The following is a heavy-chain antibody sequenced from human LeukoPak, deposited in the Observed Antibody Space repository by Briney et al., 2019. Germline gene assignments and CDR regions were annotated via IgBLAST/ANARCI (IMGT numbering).Heavy chain of an antibody. J-gene: IGHJ6*04. V-gene: IGHV4-31*03. CDR2: IYYSGST. CDR1: GGSISSGGYY. CDR3: ARESITMVRGVISDGMDV. D-gene: IGHD3-10*01. Sequence: SETLSLTCTVSGGSISSGGYYWSWIRQHPGKGLEWIGYIYYSGSTYYNLSLKSRVTISVDTSKNQFSLKLSSVTAADTAVYYCARESITMVRGVISDGMDVWGKGTTVTVSS.